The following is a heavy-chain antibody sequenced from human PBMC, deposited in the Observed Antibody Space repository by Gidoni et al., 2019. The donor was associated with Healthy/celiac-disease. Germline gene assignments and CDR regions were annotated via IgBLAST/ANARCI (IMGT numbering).Heavy chain of an antibody. D-gene: IGHD3-22*01. V-gene: IGHV1-8*01. CDR3: ARGRRFYYDSSGIGDY. J-gene: IGHJ4*02. CDR1: GYTSTSHD. Sequence: QVQLVQSGAEVKKPGASVTFSCQASGYTSTSHDINWVRQATGQGLEWMGWMNPNSGHTGYAQKFQGRVTMTRNISISTAYMELSSLRSEDTAVYYCARGRRFYYDSSGIGDYWGQGTLVTVSS. CDR2: MNPNSGHT.